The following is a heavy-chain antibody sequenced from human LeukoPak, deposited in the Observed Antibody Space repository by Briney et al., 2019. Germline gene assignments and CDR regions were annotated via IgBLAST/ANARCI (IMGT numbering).Heavy chain of an antibody. V-gene: IGHV4-39*07. CDR1: GGSISSSPYY. CDR2: IYHSGST. CDR3: ARDSKALPYYDFWSTDPYYYYYMDV. J-gene: IGHJ6*03. D-gene: IGHD3-3*01. Sequence: SETLSLTCTVSGGSISSSPYYWGWIRQPPGKGLEWIGSIYHSGSTYYNPSLKSRVTISVDTSKNQFSLKLSSVTAADTAVYYCARDSKALPYYDFWSTDPYYYYYMDVWGKGTTVTVSS.